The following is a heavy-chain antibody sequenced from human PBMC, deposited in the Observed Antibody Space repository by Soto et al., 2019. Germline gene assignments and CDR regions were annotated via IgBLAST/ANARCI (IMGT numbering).Heavy chain of an antibody. D-gene: IGHD6-19*01. CDR3: ARLAVAGDYYYYYYMDV. Sequence: QVQLVQSGAEVKKPGASVKVSCKASGYTFTSYDINWVRQAPGQGLEWMGWMNPNSGNTGYAQKFQGRVTMTRNTSISTAYMELSSLRSEDTAVYYCARLAVAGDYYYYYYMDVWGKGTTVTVSS. V-gene: IGHV1-8*01. CDR2: MNPNSGNT. CDR1: GYTFTSYD. J-gene: IGHJ6*03.